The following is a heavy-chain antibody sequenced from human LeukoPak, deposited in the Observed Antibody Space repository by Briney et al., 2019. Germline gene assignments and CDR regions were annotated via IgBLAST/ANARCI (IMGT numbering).Heavy chain of an antibody. CDR1: GGTFSSYA. CDR2: IIPIFGTA. D-gene: IGHD2-15*01. Sequence: ASVKVSCKASGGTFSSYAISWVRQAPGQGLEWMGGIIPIFGTANYAQKFQGRVTITADKSTSTAYMELSSLRSEDTAVYYCVREAPSCNGGSCYGDYFDYWGQGTLVTVSS. CDR3: VREAPSCNGGSCYGDYFDY. V-gene: IGHV1-69*06. J-gene: IGHJ4*02.